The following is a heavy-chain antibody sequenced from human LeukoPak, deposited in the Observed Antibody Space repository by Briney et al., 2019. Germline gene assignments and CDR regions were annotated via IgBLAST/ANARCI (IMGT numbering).Heavy chain of an antibody. Sequence: GGSLRLSCAASGFTFSSYWMSWVRQAPGKGLEWVANIKQDESEKYYVDSVKGRFTISRDNAKNSLYLQMNSLRAEDTAVYYCARVDYYGSGSIDYWGQGTLVTVSS. J-gene: IGHJ4*02. CDR2: IKQDESEK. CDR3: ARVDYYGSGSIDY. CDR1: GFTFSSYW. D-gene: IGHD3-10*01. V-gene: IGHV3-7*04.